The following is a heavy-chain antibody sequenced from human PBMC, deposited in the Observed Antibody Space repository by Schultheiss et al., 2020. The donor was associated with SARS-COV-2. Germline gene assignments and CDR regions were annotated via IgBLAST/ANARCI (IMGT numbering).Heavy chain of an antibody. D-gene: IGHD2-15*01. CDR1: GYSISSGYY. CDR3: ARDTRAYCSGGSCNWFDP. V-gene: IGHV4-38-2*02. Sequence: SETLSLTCAVSGYSISSGYYWGWIRQPPGKGLEWIGYIYYSGRTSYNPSLKSRVTISVDTSKNQFSLKLSSVTAADTAVYYCARDTRAYCSGGSCNWFDPWGQGTLVTVSS. CDR2: IYYSGRT. J-gene: IGHJ5*02.